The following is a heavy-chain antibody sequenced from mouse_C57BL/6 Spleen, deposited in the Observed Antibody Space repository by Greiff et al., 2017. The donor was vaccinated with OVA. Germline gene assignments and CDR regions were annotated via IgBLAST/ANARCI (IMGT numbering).Heavy chain of an antibody. CDR1: GFTFSNYW. J-gene: IGHJ3*01. V-gene: IGHV6-3*01. CDR2: IRLKSDNYAT. Sequence: EVKLMESGGGLVQPGGSMKLSCVASGFTFSNYWMNWVRQSPEKGLEWVAQIRLKSDNYATHYAESVKGRFTISRDDSKSSVYLQMNNLRAEDTGIYYCTRSVAWFAYWGQGTLVTVSA. CDR3: TRSVAWFAY.